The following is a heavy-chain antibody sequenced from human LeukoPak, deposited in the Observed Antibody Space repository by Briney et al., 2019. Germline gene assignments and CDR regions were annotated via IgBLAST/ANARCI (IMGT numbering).Heavy chain of an antibody. V-gene: IGHV4-39*07. CDR1: GGSISSSSYY. CDR3: ARVHGGLWFGGLLLYYFDY. Sequence: SETLSLTCTVSGGSISSSSYYWGWIRQPPGKGLEWIGSIYYSGSTYYNPSLKSRVTISVDTSKNQFSLKLSSVTAADTTVYYCARVHGGLWFGGLLLYYFDYWGQGTLVTVSS. J-gene: IGHJ4*02. CDR2: IYYSGST. D-gene: IGHD3-10*01.